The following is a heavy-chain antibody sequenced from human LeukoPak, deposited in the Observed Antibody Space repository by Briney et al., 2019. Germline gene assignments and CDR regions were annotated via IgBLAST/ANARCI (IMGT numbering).Heavy chain of an antibody. V-gene: IGHV4-34*01. D-gene: IGHD2-15*01. J-gene: IGHJ4*02. Sequence: SETLSLTCAVYGGSLSGYYWSWIRQPPAKGLEWIGEINHSGSTNYNPSLKSRVTISVDTSKNQFSLKLSSVTAADTAVYYCARARRCSGGSCYPVDYWGQGTLVTVSS. CDR3: ARARRCSGGSCYPVDY. CDR1: GGSLSGYY. CDR2: INHSGST.